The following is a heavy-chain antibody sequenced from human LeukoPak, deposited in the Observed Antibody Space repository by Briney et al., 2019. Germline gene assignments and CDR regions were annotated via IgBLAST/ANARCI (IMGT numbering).Heavy chain of an antibody. CDR1: GGSISSSSSY. CDR2: INYSGTT. Sequence: KPSETLSLICSVSGGSISSSSSYWGWIRQPPGKGLEWIGGINYSGTTYYNPSLRSRITTSVDTSKNQFSLSLRSVTAADTAVYYCARHGSVSGGRFPHSYFDYWGQGTLVTVSS. D-gene: IGHD4-23*01. V-gene: IGHV4-39*01. CDR3: ARHGSVSGGRFPHSYFDY. J-gene: IGHJ4*02.